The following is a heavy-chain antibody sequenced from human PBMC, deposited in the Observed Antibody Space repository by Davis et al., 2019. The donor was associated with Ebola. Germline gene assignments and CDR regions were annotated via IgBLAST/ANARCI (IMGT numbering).Heavy chain of an antibody. Sequence: HTGGSLRLSCAASGFTFSSYWMHWVRQAPGKGLVWVSRINSDGSSTSYADSVKGRFTISRDNAKNTLYLQMNGLRAEDTAVYYCARSLTIFGVVIILLGPNGMDVWGQGTTVTVSS. CDR3: ARSLTIFGVVIILLGPNGMDV. J-gene: IGHJ6*02. CDR1: GFTFSSYW. V-gene: IGHV3-74*01. CDR2: INSDGSST. D-gene: IGHD3-3*01.